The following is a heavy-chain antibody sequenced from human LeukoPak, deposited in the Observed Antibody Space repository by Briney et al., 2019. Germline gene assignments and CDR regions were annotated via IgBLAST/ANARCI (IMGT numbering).Heavy chain of an antibody. J-gene: IGHJ3*02. D-gene: IGHD3-3*01. V-gene: IGHV4-4*07. CDR1: GGSISSYY. Sequence: SETLSLTCTVSGGSISSYYWSWIRQPAGKGREWIGRIYTSGSTNYNPSLKSRVTMSVDTSKNQFSLKLSSAPAADTAVYYCARVAPSYYDFWSGYPVDIWGQGTMVTVSS. CDR2: IYTSGST. CDR3: ARVAPSYYDFWSGYPVDI.